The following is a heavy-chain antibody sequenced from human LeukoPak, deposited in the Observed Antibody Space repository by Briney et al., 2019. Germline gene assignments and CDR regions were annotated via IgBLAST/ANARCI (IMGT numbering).Heavy chain of an antibody. V-gene: IGHV3-21*01. Sequence: PGGSLRLSCAASGFTFSSYAMSWVRQAPGKGLEWVSSISSSSSYIYYADSVKGRFTISRDNAKNSLYLQMNSLRAEDTAVYYCARDRSSWYYNWGQGTLVTVSS. CDR3: ARDRSSWYYN. CDR1: GFTFSSYA. D-gene: IGHD6-13*01. CDR2: ISSSSSYI. J-gene: IGHJ4*02.